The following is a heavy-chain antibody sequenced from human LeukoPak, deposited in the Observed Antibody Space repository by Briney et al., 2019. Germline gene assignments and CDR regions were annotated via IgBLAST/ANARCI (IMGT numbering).Heavy chain of an antibody. Sequence: HAGGSLRLSCAASGFTFSSHWMSWVRQAPGKGLEWVANIKRDGSEKYYVDSVKGRFTISRDNAKNSLHLQMNSLRAEDTAMYYCARAYSRSRFDYWGQGTLVTVSS. J-gene: IGHJ4*02. V-gene: IGHV3-7*05. CDR1: GFTFSSHW. CDR2: IKRDGSEK. D-gene: IGHD6-6*01. CDR3: ARAYSRSRFDY.